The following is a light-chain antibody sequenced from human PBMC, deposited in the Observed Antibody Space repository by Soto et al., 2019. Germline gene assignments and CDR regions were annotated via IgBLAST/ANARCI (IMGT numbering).Light chain of an antibody. CDR2: AAS. CDR3: QKYSSVPV. Sequence: DIQMTQSPPSLSASVGDRVTITCRASQGIRNFVAWYQQKPGKAPKLLIYAASTLQSGVPSRFSGSGSGTDFTIPINSLQPEDVATYSCQKYSSVPVFGPGTKVEIK. J-gene: IGKJ3*01. CDR1: QGIRNF. V-gene: IGKV1-27*01.